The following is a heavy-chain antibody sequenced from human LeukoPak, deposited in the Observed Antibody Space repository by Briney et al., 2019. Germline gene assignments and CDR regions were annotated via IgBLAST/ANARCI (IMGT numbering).Heavy chain of an antibody. CDR3: ARRASGCSPAFDY. Sequence: SETLSPTRAVYGGSFSTYYWSWIRQPPGKGLEWIGEINDSGSTDYSPSLKSRVTISVDTSKNQFSLKLSSVTAADTAVYYCARRASGCSPAFDYWGQGNLVTVSS. D-gene: IGHD6-19*01. CDR2: INDSGST. CDR1: GGSFSTYY. V-gene: IGHV4-34*01. J-gene: IGHJ4*02.